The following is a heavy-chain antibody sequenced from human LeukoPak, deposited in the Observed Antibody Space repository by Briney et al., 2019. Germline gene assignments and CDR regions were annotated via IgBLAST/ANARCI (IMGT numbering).Heavy chain of an antibody. J-gene: IGHJ4*02. CDR3: ARAPVYSGTYFDH. V-gene: IGHV4-30-4*01. CDR2: IYYSGST. CDR1: GGSISSGDYY. D-gene: IGHD1-26*01. Sequence: SSETLSLTCTVSGGSISSGDYYWSWIRQPPGRGLEWLGYIYYSGSTYYNPSLKSRLTISVDTSKNQVSLKLSSVTAVDTAVYYCARAPVYSGTYFDHWGQGTLVTVSS.